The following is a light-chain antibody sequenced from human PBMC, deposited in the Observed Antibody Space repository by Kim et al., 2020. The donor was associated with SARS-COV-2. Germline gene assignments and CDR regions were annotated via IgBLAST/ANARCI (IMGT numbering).Light chain of an antibody. J-gene: IGKJ1*01. V-gene: IGKV1-5*03. CDR2: KAS. Sequence: LSASVGDRVTITCRASQSISTWLAWYQQKPGQAPKVLISKASSLESGVASRFSGSGSGTEFTLTISSLQPDDFATYYCQQYNSYSTFGQGTKVDIK. CDR1: QSISTW. CDR3: QQYNSYST.